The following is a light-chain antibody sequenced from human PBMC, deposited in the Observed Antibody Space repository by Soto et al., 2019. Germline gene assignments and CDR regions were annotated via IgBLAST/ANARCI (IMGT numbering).Light chain of an antibody. J-gene: IGKJ4*01. CDR3: QRYNNWPLT. Sequence: EIVLTQSPATLSLSPGERATLSCRASQSIGLAIAWYQHKPGQAPRLLIYGASTRATGVPARFSGSRSGTEFTLTINSLQSEDFAVYYCQRYNNWPLTFGGGTKVDIK. CDR2: GAS. CDR1: QSIGLA. V-gene: IGKV3-15*01.